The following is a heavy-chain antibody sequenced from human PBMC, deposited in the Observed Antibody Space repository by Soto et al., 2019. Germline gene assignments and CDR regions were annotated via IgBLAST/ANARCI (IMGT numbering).Heavy chain of an antibody. Sequence: QVQLVQSGAEVKKPGASVKVSCKASGYTFTSYDINWVRQATGQGLEWMGWMNPNSGNTGYAQKFQGRVTMTRNTSISTAHMELSSLRSEDTTMYYCASSTNDYGDRHWGQGTLVTVSS. J-gene: IGHJ4*02. CDR1: GYTFTSYD. D-gene: IGHD4-17*01. CDR2: MNPNSGNT. CDR3: ASSTNDYGDRH. V-gene: IGHV1-8*01.